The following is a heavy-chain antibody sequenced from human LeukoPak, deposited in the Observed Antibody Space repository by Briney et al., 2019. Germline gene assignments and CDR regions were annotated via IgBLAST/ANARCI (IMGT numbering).Heavy chain of an antibody. CDR3: ARHRGTYYDY. Sequence: PGGSLRLSCAASGFTFSSYWMSWVRQAPEKGLEWVANIKQDGSETYYVVSVRGRFTISRDNAKNSLYLQMNSLRAEDTAVYYCARHRGTYYDYWGQGTLVTVSS. CDR1: GFTFSSYW. J-gene: IGHJ4*02. D-gene: IGHD3-16*01. V-gene: IGHV3-7*01. CDR2: IKQDGSET.